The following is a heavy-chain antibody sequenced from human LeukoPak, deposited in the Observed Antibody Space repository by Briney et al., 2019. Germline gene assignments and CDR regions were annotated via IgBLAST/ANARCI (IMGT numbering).Heavy chain of an antibody. CDR3: ATTNMGGNFDY. Sequence: PGGSLRLSCAASGFIVSTYFMSWVRQAPGRGLECVSVIYGAGSTYSGGSTHYADSVKGRFTISRDNSKNTLYLQMNRLRGEDTAVYYCATTNMGGNFDYWGQGALVTVSS. J-gene: IGHJ4*02. CDR1: GFIVSTYF. V-gene: IGHV3-23*01. CDR2: IYGAGSTYSGGST. D-gene: IGHD1-26*01.